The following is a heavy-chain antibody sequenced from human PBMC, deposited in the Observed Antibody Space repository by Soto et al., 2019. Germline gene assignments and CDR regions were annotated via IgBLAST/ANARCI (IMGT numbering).Heavy chain of an antibody. CDR3: ARANGLRLGELSWGGPNWFDP. V-gene: IGHV4-34*01. CDR2: NNPTGST. CDR1: GGSFIGYY. D-gene: IGHD3-16*02. J-gene: IGHJ5*02. Sequence: QVRLQQWGAGLLKPSETLSLTCAVYGGSFIGYYWSWIRQPPGKGLEWIGENNPTGSTNYNPSLKSRVTILIDTSKNQFSLKLSSVTAEDTAMYYCARANGLRLGELSWGGPNWFDPWGQGTLVTVSS.